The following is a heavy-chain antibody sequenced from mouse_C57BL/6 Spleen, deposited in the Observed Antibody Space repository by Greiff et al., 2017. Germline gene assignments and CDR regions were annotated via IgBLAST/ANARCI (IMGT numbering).Heavy chain of an antibody. Sequence: VQLQQSGAELMKPGASVKLSCKATGYTFTGYWIEWVKQRPGHGRERIGESLPGSGSTNYNEKFKGKAKFTADTSSNTAYMQLSSLTTEDSAIYYCARKWSNYGGAMDYWGQGTSVTVSS. J-gene: IGHJ4*01. CDR2: SLPGSGST. CDR3: ARKWSNYGGAMDY. V-gene: IGHV1-9*01. D-gene: IGHD2-5*01. CDR1: GYTFTGYW.